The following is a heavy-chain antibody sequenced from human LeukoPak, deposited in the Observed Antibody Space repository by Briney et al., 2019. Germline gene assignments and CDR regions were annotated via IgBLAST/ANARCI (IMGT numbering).Heavy chain of an antibody. D-gene: IGHD3-22*01. V-gene: IGHV4-4*07. J-gene: IGHJ5*02. Sequence: SETLSLTCAVYGGSFSSYYWSWIRQPAGKGLEWIGRIYTSGSTNYNPSLKSRVTMSVDTSKNQFSLKLSSVTAADTAVYYCARDYYDSSGYLNWFDPWGQGTLVTVSS. CDR1: GGSFSSYY. CDR3: ARDYYDSSGYLNWFDP. CDR2: IYTSGST.